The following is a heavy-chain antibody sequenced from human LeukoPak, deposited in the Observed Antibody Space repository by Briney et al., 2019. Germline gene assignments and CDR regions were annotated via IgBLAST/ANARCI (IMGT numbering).Heavy chain of an antibody. Sequence: GSLRLSCAASGLPFSSSYMIWVRQAPGKGLEWIGEINHSGSTNYNPSLKSRVTISVDTSKNQFSLKLSSVTAADTAVYYCARLPRRYSSSWYSNLYYFDYWGQGTLVTVSS. J-gene: IGHJ4*02. CDR1: GLPFSSSY. V-gene: IGHV4-34*01. CDR3: ARLPRRYSSSWYSNLYYFDY. D-gene: IGHD6-13*01. CDR2: INHSGST.